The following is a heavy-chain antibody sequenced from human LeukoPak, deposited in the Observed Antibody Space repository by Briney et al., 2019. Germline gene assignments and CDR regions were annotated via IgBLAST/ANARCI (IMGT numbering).Heavy chain of an antibody. V-gene: IGHV3-43*02. CDR2: ISGDGGST. CDR1: GFTFDDYA. J-gene: IGHJ4*02. D-gene: IGHD3-22*01. CDR3: AKDRRRYYYDSSGYQPYFDY. Sequence: SGGSLRLSCAASGFTFDDYAMHWVRQAPGKGLEWVSLISGDGGSTYYADSVKGRFTISRDNSKNCLYLQMNSLRTEDTALYYCAKDRRRYYYDSSGYQPYFDYWGQGTLVTVSS.